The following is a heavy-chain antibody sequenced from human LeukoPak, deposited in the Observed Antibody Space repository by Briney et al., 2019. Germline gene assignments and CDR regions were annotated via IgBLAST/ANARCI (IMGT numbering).Heavy chain of an antibody. Sequence: LSLTCAVYGGSFSGYYWSWIRQAPGKGLEWVSHITSGSSYTDYADSVKGRFTISRDNAKNSLSLQMNSLRAEDTAVYYCARVEVHSSGWYFDYWGQGTLVTVSS. J-gene: IGHJ4*02. D-gene: IGHD6-19*01. CDR1: GGSFSGYY. V-gene: IGHV3-11*05. CDR3: ARVEVHSSGWYFDY. CDR2: ITSGSSYT.